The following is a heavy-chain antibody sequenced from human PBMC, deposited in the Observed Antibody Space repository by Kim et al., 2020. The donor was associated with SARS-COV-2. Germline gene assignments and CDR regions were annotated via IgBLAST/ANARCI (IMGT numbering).Heavy chain of an antibody. D-gene: IGHD3-3*01. CDR3: ASIGLYYDFWSGYYSGRQTDAFDI. V-gene: IGHV5-51*01. CDR1: GYSFTSYW. J-gene: IGHJ3*02. CDR2: IYPGDSDT. Sequence: GESLQISCKGSGYSFTSYWIGWVRQMPGKGLEWMGIIYPGDSDTRYSPSFQGQVTISADKSISTAYLQWSSLKASDTAMYYCASIGLYYDFWSGYYSGRQTDAFDIWGQGTMVTVSS.